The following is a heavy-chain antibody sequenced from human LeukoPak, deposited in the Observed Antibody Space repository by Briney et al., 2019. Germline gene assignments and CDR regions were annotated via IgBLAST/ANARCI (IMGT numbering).Heavy chain of an antibody. CDR1: GGSISSSSYY. CDR2: IYYSGST. CDR3: AGVSSVAGPFDY. V-gene: IGHV4-39*07. J-gene: IGHJ4*02. D-gene: IGHD6-19*01. Sequence: PSETLSLTCTVSGGSISSSSYYWGWIRQPPGKGLEWIGSIYYSGSTYYNPSLKSRVTISVDTSKNQFSLKLSSVTAADTAVYYCAGVSSVAGPFDYWGQGTLVTVSS.